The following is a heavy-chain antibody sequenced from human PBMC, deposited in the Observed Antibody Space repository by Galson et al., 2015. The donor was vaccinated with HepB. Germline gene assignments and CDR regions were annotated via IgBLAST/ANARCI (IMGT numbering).Heavy chain of an antibody. D-gene: IGHD1-26*01. CDR3: ARTPLKEEWELLELDY. CDR1: GFTFSSYG. Sequence: SLRLSCAASGFTFSSYGMRWVRQAPGKGLEWVAVIWYDGSNKYYADSVKGRFTISRDNSKNTLYLQMNSLRAEDTAVYYCARTPLKEEWELLELDYWGQGTLVTVSS. CDR2: IWYDGSNK. V-gene: IGHV3-33*01. J-gene: IGHJ4*02.